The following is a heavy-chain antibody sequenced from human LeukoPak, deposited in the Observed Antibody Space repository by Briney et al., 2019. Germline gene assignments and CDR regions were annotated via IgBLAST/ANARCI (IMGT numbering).Heavy chain of an antibody. Sequence: GASVKVSCKASGYTFTSYAMHWVRQAPGQRLEWIGWINAGNGNTKYSQKFQGRVTITRDTSASTAYMELSSLRSEDTAVYYCASSITMIVVESYGMDVWGQGTTVTASS. V-gene: IGHV1-3*01. D-gene: IGHD3-22*01. J-gene: IGHJ6*02. CDR1: GYTFTSYA. CDR2: INAGNGNT. CDR3: ASSITMIVVESYGMDV.